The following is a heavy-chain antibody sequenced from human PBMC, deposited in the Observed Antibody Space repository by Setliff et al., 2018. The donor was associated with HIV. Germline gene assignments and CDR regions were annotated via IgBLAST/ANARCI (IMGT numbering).Heavy chain of an antibody. Sequence: GESLKISCKDSGDKFPNYYLGWVRQMPGKGLEWIGVIYVSDSDIRYSPSFQGQVTISADKSINTAYLQLNSLRASGTAIYYCTKGGGLNFRYHDWFVKIWGQGTLVTVSS. CDR2: IYVSDSDI. D-gene: IGHD3-9*01. CDR1: GDKFPNYY. V-gene: IGHV5-51*01. CDR3: TKGGGLNFRYHDWFVKI. J-gene: IGHJ4*03.